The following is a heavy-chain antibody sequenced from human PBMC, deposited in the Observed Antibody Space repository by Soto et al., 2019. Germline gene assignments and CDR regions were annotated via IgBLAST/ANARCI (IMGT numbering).Heavy chain of an antibody. J-gene: IGHJ4*02. V-gene: IGHV4-39*01. CDR1: GGSISSSSYY. CDR2: IYYSGST. Sequence: SETLSLTCTVSGGSISSSSYYWGWIRQPPGKGLEWIGSIYYSGSTYYNPSLKSRVTISVETSKNQFSLKLSSVTAADTAVYYCAKQGRSGDILTGYYIEGGDYWGQGTLVTVSS. CDR3: AKQGRSGDILTGYYIEGGDY. D-gene: IGHD3-9*01.